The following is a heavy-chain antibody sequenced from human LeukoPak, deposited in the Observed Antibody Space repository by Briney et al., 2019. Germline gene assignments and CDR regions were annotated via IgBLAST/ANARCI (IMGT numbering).Heavy chain of an antibody. CDR3: AREVLWFGELFFDY. CDR1: GFTVSSNY. J-gene: IGHJ4*02. V-gene: IGHV3-66*01. D-gene: IGHD3-10*01. CDR2: IYSGGST. Sequence: GGSLRLSCAASGFTVSSNYMSWVRQAPGKGLEWVSVIYSGGSTYYADSVKGRFTISRDNSKNTLYLQMNSLRAEDTAVYYCAREVLWFGELFFDYWGQGTLDTVSS.